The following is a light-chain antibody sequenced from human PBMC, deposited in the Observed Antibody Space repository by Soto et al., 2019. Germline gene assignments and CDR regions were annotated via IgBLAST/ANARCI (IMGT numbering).Light chain of an antibody. V-gene: IGLV2-14*01. Sequence: QSVLTQPASVSGSPGQSITISCTGTSSYVDGYNYVSWYQQHPGKAPKLMMYDVSNRPSGVSNRFSGSKSGNTASLTISGLQAEDEADYYCSSFTSSSTYVFGSGTKVTVL. CDR2: DVS. J-gene: IGLJ1*01. CDR1: SSYVDGYNY. CDR3: SSFTSSSTYV.